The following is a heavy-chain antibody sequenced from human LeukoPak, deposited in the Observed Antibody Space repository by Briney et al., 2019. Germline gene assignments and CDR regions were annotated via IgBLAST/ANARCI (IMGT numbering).Heavy chain of an antibody. J-gene: IGHJ6*04. Sequence: SGTLSLTCSVSGGSLNTINWWTWVRHPPGKGLEWIGEIQHSGTTNYNPSLKSRVTISVDTSKNQFSLRLSSVTAADTAVYYCARDESDFWSGYLDVWGKGTTVTVSS. CDR3: ARDESDFWSGYLDV. V-gene: IGHV4-4*02. CDR1: GGSLNTINW. CDR2: IQHSGTT. D-gene: IGHD3-3*01.